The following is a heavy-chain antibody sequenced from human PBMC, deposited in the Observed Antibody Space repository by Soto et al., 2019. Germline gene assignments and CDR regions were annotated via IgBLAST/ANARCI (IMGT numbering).Heavy chain of an antibody. CDR2: VYYSGNT. V-gene: IGHV4-59*01. CDR3: ARKGAAASYAHYYMDV. CDR1: GGSISPYY. J-gene: IGHJ6*03. Sequence: QVQLQESGPGLVKPSETLSLTCTVSGGSISPYYWSWIRQPPGKGLEWIGYVYYSGNTNYNPSLASRVTISVDTSRNQFSLNLTSATAADTAVYYCARKGAAASYAHYYMDVWGRGTTVTVSS. D-gene: IGHD6-13*01.